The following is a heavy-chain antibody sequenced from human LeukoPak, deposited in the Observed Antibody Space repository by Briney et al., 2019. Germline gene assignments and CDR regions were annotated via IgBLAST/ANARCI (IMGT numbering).Heavy chain of an antibody. CDR1: GYTFTSYY. CDR2: INPSGGST. V-gene: IGHV1-46*01. Sequence: GASVKVSCTASGYTFTSYYMHWVRQAPGQGLEWMGIINPSGGSTSYAQKFQGRVTMTRDTSTSTVYMELSSLRSEDTAVYYCARERGLVGATPAWFDPWGQGTLVTVSS. D-gene: IGHD1-26*01. J-gene: IGHJ5*02. CDR3: ARERGLVGATPAWFDP.